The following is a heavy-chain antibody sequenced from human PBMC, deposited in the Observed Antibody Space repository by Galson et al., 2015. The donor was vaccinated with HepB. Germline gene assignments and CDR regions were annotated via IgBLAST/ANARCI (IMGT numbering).Heavy chain of an antibody. D-gene: IGHD1-7*01. V-gene: IGHV5-51*01. CDR1: GYSFTSYW. CDR2: IYPGDSDT. Sequence: SLRLSCAASGYSFTSYWIGWVRQMPGKGLEWMGIIYPGDSDTRYSPSFQGQVTISADKSISTAYLQWSSLKASDTAMYYCARGGELDWFDPWGQGTLVTVSS. CDR3: ARGGELDWFDP. J-gene: IGHJ5*02.